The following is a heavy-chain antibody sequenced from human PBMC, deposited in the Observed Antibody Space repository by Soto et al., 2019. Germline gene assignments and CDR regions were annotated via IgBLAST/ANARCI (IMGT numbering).Heavy chain of an antibody. Sequence: VGSLRVSCAASGFTFRNYEMPCLRQAPGKGLEYVSGISNSGAHTDYAKSVKGRFTISRDNSENTLYLQMGSLRAEDMALYYCARRGYGSRWPNVYMDVWGKGTTVTVSS. CDR2: ISNSGAHT. V-gene: IGHV3-64*01. J-gene: IGHJ6*03. CDR1: GFTFRNYE. D-gene: IGHD6-13*01. CDR3: ARRGYGSRWPNVYMDV.